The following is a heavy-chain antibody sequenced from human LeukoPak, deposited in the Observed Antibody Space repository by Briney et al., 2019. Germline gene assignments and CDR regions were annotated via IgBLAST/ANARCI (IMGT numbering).Heavy chain of an antibody. CDR3: ATDLGLTMIRGVIVH. V-gene: IGHV3-15*01. J-gene: IGHJ4*02. D-gene: IGHD3-10*01. CDR2: IKSKGDAETT. CDR1: GFNFNNAW. Sequence: KAGGSLRLSCAASGFNFNNAWMTWVRQAPGKGLEWVGRIKSKGDAETTDYGASVKGRFTMSRDDSTATVYLQMNLLQAEDTAMCYCATDLGLTMIRGVIVHWGQGALVIVTS.